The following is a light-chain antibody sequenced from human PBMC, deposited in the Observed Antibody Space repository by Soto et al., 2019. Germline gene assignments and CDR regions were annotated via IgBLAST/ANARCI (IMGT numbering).Light chain of an antibody. CDR2: GAS. Sequence: DIVLTRSPGTLSLSPGERAALSCRASQSVSNNFLAWYQQKPGQAPRLLIYGASSRATGIPDRFSGSGSGTAFTLTITRLEPEDFAVYYCQQYGTSSATFGQGTKVDIK. CDR1: QSVSNNF. J-gene: IGKJ1*01. V-gene: IGKV3-20*01. CDR3: QQYGTSSAT.